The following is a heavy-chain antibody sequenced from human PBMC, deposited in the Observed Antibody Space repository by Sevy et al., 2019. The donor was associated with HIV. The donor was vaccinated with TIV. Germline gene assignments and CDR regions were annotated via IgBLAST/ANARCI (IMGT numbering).Heavy chain of an antibody. CDR2: ISSSGSYI. V-gene: IGHV3-21*01. D-gene: IGHD3-22*01. J-gene: IGHJ4*02. Sequence: GGSLRLSCVASGFTFRSYTMKWVRQAPGKGLECVSSISSSGSYIYYADSVKGRFTIPRDDAKNSLYLQMSTLRAEDAALYYCARVRPYDTRDFDYWGQGTLVTVSS. CDR1: GFTFRSYT. CDR3: ARVRPYDTRDFDY.